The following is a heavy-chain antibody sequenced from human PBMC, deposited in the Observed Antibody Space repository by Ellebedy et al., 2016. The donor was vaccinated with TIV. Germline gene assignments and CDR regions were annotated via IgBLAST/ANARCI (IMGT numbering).Heavy chain of an antibody. CDR3: ASFFGLTTLRPGLTESNSYYYGMDV. D-gene: IGHD3/OR15-3a*01. CDR2: MKPDGSEK. CDR1: GFIFSSYW. V-gene: IGHV3-7*01. Sequence: GGSLRLSCAAFGFIFSSYWINWVRQAPGKGLEWVANMKPDGSEKYYVDSVKGRFTISRDNAKNSLYLQMNSLRAEDTAVYYCASFFGLTTLRPGLTESNSYYYGMDVWGQGTTVTVSS. J-gene: IGHJ6*02.